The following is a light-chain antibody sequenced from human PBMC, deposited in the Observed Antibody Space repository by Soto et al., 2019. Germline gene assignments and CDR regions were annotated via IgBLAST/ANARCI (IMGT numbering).Light chain of an antibody. CDR2: GAS. J-gene: IGKJ4*01. CDR3: QQYNSYPLT. CDR1: QFISNW. Sequence: IHLTQSPSSLSSSFGDRVTITCRASQFISNWLAWYQQKPETAPKSLIFGASTLQSGVPSRFSGSGFGTYFTLTINGLQPEDFATYFCQQYNSYPLTFGGGTKVDIK. V-gene: IGKV1D-16*01.